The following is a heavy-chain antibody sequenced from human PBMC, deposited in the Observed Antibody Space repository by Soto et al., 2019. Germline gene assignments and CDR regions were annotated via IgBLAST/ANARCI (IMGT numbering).Heavy chain of an antibody. CDR1: GFTFGDYA. V-gene: IGHV3-49*03. D-gene: IGHD3-9*01. J-gene: IGHJ6*02. Sequence: PGGSLRLSCTASGFTFGDYAMSWFRQAPGKGLEWVGFIRSKAYGGTTEYAASVKGRFTISRDDSKSIAYLQMNSLKTEDTAVYYCTRRYDILTGYYNEGYYYYGMDVWGQGTTVTAP. CDR2: IRSKAYGGTT. CDR3: TRRYDILTGYYNEGYYYYGMDV.